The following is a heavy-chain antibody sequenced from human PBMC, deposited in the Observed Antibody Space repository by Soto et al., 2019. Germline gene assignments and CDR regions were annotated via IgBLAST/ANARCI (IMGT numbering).Heavy chain of an antibody. D-gene: IGHD2-15*01. V-gene: IGHV3-23*01. CDR2: ISGSGGST. Sequence: EVQLLESGGGLVQPGGSLRLSCAASGFTFSSYAMSWVRQAPGKGLEWVSAISGSGGSTYYADSVKGRFTISRDNSKNPLYLKMTGLRAEDPAVYYCAKVPLRILPGGYWGRGPLVPVSS. CDR3: AKVPLRILPGGY. J-gene: IGHJ4*02. CDR1: GFTFSSYA.